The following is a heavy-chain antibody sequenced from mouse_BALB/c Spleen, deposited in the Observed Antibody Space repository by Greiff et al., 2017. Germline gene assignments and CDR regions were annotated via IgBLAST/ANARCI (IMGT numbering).Heavy chain of an antibody. CDR1: GFSLTSYG. V-gene: IGHV2-9*02. J-gene: IGHJ2*01. CDR2: IWTGGST. Sequence: VHLEESGPGLVAPSQSLSFTCTVSGFSLTSYGVHLVRQPPEKGQEWRGVIWTGGSTNYNLALMSRLSISKDNSKIQVFLKMNSPQTDDTAMDYCAREDYWGQGTTLTVSS. CDR3: AREDY.